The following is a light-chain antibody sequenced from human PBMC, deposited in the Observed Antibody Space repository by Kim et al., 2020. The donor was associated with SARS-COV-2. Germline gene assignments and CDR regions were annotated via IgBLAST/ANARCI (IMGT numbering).Light chain of an antibody. V-gene: IGKV4-1*01. CDR1: QSVLYSLNNKNY. CDR2: WAS. J-gene: IGKJ2*01. Sequence: DIVMTQSPDSLAVSLGERATINCKSSQSVLYSLNNKNYLAWYQQKPGQPPQLLIYWASTRESGVPDRFSGSGSGTDFTLTISSLQAEDVAVYYCQQYYSKRTFGQGTKLEIK. CDR3: QQYYSKRT.